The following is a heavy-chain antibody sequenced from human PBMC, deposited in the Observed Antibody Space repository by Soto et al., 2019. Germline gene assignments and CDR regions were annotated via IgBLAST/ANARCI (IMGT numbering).Heavy chain of an antibody. CDR3: ARVRYESSGQTELYGMDV. Sequence: SVKVSCKASGGTFSSYAISWVRQAPGQRLEWMGGIIPIFGTANYAQKFQGRVTITADESTSTAYMELSSLRSDDTAVYYCARVRYESSGQTELYGMDVWGQGTTVTVSS. CDR1: GGTFSSYA. D-gene: IGHD3-22*01. CDR2: IIPIFGTA. V-gene: IGHV1-69*13. J-gene: IGHJ6*02.